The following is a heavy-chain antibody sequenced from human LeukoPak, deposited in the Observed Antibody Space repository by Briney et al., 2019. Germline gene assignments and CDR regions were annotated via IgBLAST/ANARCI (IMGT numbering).Heavy chain of an antibody. V-gene: IGHV3-48*04. Sequence: GGSLRLSCAASGFTFSSYSMNWVRQAPGKGLEWVSYISSSSSTIYYADSVKDRFTISRDNAKNSLYLQMNSLRAEDTAVYYCARDPPRSGYDFWSGYRPVMDVWGKGTTVTVSS. D-gene: IGHD3-3*01. CDR3: ARDPPRSGYDFWSGYRPVMDV. J-gene: IGHJ6*04. CDR1: GFTFSSYS. CDR2: ISSSSSTI.